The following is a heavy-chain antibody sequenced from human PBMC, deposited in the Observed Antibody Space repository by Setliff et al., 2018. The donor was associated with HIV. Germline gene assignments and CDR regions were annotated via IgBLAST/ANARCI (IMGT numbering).Heavy chain of an antibody. J-gene: IGHJ5*02. CDR1: GYTFTNYV. D-gene: IGHD1-26*01. CDR3: ARDRDEKWDLPNWFDP. V-gene: IGHV1-3*01. CDR2: INAGNGNT. Sequence: ASVMVSCKASGYTFTNYVMHWVRQAPGQSLEWMGWINAGNGNTKYSQNFQCRVTITRDTSASTAYMELSSLRSEDTAVYYCARDRDEKWDLPNWFDPWGQGTLVTVSS.